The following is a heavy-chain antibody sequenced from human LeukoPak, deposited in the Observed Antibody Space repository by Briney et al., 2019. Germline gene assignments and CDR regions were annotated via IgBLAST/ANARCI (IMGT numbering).Heavy chain of an antibody. V-gene: IGHV1-69*04. CDR1: GYTFTSYG. Sequence: SVKVSCKASGYTFTSYGISWVRQAPGQGLEWMGRIIPILGIANYAQKFQGRVTITADKSTSTAYMELSSLRSEDTAVYYCARDRGYSGYDPAYYFDYWGQGTLVTVSS. CDR2: IIPILGIA. CDR3: ARDRGYSGYDPAYYFDY. D-gene: IGHD5-12*01. J-gene: IGHJ4*02.